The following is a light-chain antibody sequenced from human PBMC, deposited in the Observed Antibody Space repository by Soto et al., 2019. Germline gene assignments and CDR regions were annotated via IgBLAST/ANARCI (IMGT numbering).Light chain of an antibody. CDR2: GAS. CDR3: QQYNNWPPYT. J-gene: IGKJ2*01. V-gene: IGKV3-15*01. Sequence: EIVMKQSPATLSVSPGERATLSCRASQRVSSNLAWYQQKPGQAPRLLIYGASTRATGIPARFSGSRSGTEFTLTINSLQSEDFAVYYCQQYNNWPPYTFGQGTKLEIK. CDR1: QRVSSN.